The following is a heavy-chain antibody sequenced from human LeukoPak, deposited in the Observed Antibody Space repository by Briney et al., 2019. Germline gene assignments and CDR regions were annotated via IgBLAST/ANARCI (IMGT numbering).Heavy chain of an antibody. J-gene: IGHJ4*02. CDR3: AKAPFVGATTIDY. D-gene: IGHD1-26*01. Sequence: GGSLRLSCAASGFTFSSYWMSWVRQAPGKGLEWVSAISGSGGSTHYADSVKGRFTISRDNSKNTLYLQMNSLRAEDTAVYYCAKAPFVGATTIDYWGQGTLVTVSS. CDR1: GFTFSSYW. CDR2: ISGSGGST. V-gene: IGHV3-23*01.